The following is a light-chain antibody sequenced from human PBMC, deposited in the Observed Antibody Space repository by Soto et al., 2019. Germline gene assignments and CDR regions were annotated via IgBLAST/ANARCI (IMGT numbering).Light chain of an antibody. CDR2: SNN. V-gene: IGLV1-44*01. J-gene: IGLJ2*01. CDR3: SAWDDSLNGVV. CDR1: SSNIGSNT. Sequence: QSVLTQPPSASGTPGQRVTTSCSGSSSNIGSNTVNWYQQLPGTAPKLLIYSNNQRPSGVPDRFSGSKYGTSASLAISWLQSEDEAYYYCSAWDDSLNGVVFGGGTKLTVL.